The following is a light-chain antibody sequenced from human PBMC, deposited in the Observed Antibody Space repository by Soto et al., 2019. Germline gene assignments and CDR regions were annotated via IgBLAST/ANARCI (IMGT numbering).Light chain of an antibody. J-gene: IGLJ2*01. CDR1: SGHSSYA. CDR3: QTLGTGFQC. CDR2: LNNDGSH. Sequence: QLVLTQSPSASASLGASVKLTCTLSSGHSSYAIAWHQKQPGKGPRYLMDLNNDGSHTKGDGIPDRFSGSSSGADRYLIIARLQSEDEADYYCQTLGTGFQCFGGGTKLTVL. V-gene: IGLV4-69*01.